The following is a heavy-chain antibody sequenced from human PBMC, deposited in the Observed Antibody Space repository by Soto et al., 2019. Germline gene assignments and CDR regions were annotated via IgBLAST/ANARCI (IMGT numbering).Heavy chain of an antibody. J-gene: IGHJ3*02. CDR2: ISGSGGST. CDR3: AIVARPGGGAFDI. D-gene: IGHD5-12*01. Sequence: EVQLLESGGGLVQPGGSLRLSCAASGFTFSSYAMSWVRQAPGKGLEWVSAISGSGGSTYYADSVKGRFTISRDNSKNPLYLQMNSLRAEDTAVYYCAIVARPGGGAFDIWGQGTMVTVSS. V-gene: IGHV3-23*01. CDR1: GFTFSSYA.